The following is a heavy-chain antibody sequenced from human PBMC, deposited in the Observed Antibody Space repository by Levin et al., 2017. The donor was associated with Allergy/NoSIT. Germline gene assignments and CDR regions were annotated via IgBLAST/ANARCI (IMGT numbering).Heavy chain of an antibody. CDR3: ARGIRTYGEYTYYYMDV. V-gene: IGHV3-13*05. J-gene: IGHJ6*03. CDR1: GFTFSSYD. CDR2: IGTAGDP. D-gene: IGHD4-17*01. Sequence: PSETLSLTCAASGFTFSSYDMHWVRQATGKGLEWVSAIGTAGDPYYPGSVKGRFTISRENAKNSLYLQMNSLRAGDTAVYYCARGIRTYGEYTYYYMDVWGKGTTVTVSS.